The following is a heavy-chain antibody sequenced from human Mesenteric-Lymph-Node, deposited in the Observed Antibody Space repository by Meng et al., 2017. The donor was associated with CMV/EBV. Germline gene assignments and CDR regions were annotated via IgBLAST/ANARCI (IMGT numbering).Heavy chain of an antibody. CDR1: GYTFNSYG. CDR3: ARDRTPSMDV. CDR2: MNPNSGNT. J-gene: IGHJ6*02. Sequence: ASVKVSCKASGYTFNSYGIFWVRQAPGQGLEWMGWMNPNSGNTGYAQKFQGRVTMTRNTSISTAYMELSSLRSEDTAVYYCARDRTPSMDVRGQGTTVTVSS. V-gene: IGHV1-8*01. D-gene: IGHD4-23*01.